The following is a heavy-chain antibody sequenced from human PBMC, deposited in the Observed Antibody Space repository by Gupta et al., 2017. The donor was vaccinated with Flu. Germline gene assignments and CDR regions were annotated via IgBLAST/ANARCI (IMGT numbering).Heavy chain of an antibody. J-gene: IGHJ2*01. D-gene: IGHD4-17*01. CDR1: GFTFSGSA. CDR2: IRSKANSYAT. V-gene: IGHV3-73*01. CDR3: TRVMGYGDYDPDWYFDL. Sequence: EVQLVESGGGLVQPGGSLKLSCAASGFTFSGSAMHWVRQASGKGLEWVGRIRSKANSYATAYAASVKGRFTISRDDSKNTAYLQMNSLKTEDTAVYYCTRVMGYGDYDPDWYFDLWGRGTLVTVSS.